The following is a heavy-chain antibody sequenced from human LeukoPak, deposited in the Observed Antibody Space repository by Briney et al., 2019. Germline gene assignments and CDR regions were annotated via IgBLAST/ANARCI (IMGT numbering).Heavy chain of an antibody. D-gene: IGHD4-17*01. Sequence: SGGSLRLSCAASGFTLSSYAMSWVRQATGKGLEWVSAISGSGGSTYYADSVKGRFTISRDNSKNTLYLQMNSLRAEDTAVYYCAKDPPYDYGDYESWFDPWGQGTLVTVSS. CDR1: GFTLSSYA. V-gene: IGHV3-23*01. CDR3: AKDPPYDYGDYESWFDP. CDR2: ISGSGGST. J-gene: IGHJ5*02.